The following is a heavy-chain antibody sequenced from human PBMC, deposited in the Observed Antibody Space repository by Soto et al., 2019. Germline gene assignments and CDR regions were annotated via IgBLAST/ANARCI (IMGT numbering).Heavy chain of an antibody. Sequence: SRHSSLNLTNTLALICLFYGLSHKKRQVGVAWLRQPPGKALEWLAVIYWDDDKRYSPSLKSRLTIAKDTSKNQVVLTMAYMDPVDTATYFCAHRGDMNGNWDQGYLDHWGHGTLVT. CDR1: GLSHKKRQVG. J-gene: IGHJ4*01. CDR3: AHRGDMNGNWDQGYLDH. V-gene: IGHV2-5*02. CDR2: IYWDDDK. D-gene: IGHD2-8*01.